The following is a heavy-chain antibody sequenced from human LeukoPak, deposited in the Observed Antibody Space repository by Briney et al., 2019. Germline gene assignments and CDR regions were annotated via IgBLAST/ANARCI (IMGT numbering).Heavy chain of an antibody. J-gene: IGHJ4*02. Sequence: ASVKVSCKASGYTFTSYDINWVRQATGQGLEWMGWMNPNSGNTGYAQKFQGRVTMTRNTSISTAYMELSSLRSEDTAVYYCARGGDIAAALSDGLTFDYWGQGTLVTVSS. CDR2: MNPNSGNT. V-gene: IGHV1-8*01. D-gene: IGHD6-13*01. CDR1: GYTFTSYD. CDR3: ARGGDIAAALSDGLTFDY.